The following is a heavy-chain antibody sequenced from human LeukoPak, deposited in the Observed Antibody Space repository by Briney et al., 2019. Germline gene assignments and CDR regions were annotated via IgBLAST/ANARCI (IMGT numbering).Heavy chain of an antibody. CDR2: ITGSGGST. Sequence: GGSLRHACAASGFTFSTSGMSWVRQAPGKGLEWVSTITGSGGSTYYADSVKGQFTISRDNSKNTLYLQMNSLRAEDTAVYYCAKAGIYDYVWGSYLVDWGQGTLVTVSS. D-gene: IGHD3-16*01. CDR1: GFTFSTSG. CDR3: AKAGIYDYVWGSYLVD. V-gene: IGHV3-23*01. J-gene: IGHJ4*02.